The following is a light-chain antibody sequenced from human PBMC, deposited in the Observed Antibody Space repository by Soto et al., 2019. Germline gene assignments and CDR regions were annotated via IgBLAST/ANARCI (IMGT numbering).Light chain of an antibody. J-gene: IGLJ2*01. V-gene: IGLV2-14*01. CDR2: EVS. Sequence: QSALTQPASVSGSPGQSITISCTGTTSDVGGYNYVSWYQHHPGKAPKLMIFEVSDRPSGVSTRFSGSKSGNTASLTISGLQAEDEADYFCCSYAGTYAVVFGGGTKVTVL. CDR3: CSYAGTYAVV. CDR1: TSDVGGYNY.